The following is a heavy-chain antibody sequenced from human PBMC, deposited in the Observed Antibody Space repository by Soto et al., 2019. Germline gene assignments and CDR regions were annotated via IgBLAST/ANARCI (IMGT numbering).Heavy chain of an antibody. V-gene: IGHV4-30-4*08. J-gene: IGHJ4*02. CDR1: GVSISSGGYY. Sequence: SETLSLTCTVSGVSISSGGYYWSWIRQHPGKGLEWIGYIYYSGSTYYNPSLKSRVTISVDTSKNQFSLKLSSVTAADTAVYYCARYCSGGSCYEGRSSLFDYWGQGTLVTVSS. D-gene: IGHD2-15*01. CDR3: ARYCSGGSCYEGRSSLFDY. CDR2: IYYSGST.